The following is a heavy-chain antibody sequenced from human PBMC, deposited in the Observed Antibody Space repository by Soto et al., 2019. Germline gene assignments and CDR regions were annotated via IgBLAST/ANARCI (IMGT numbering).Heavy chain of an antibody. CDR1: GFTVSSNY. CDR2: IYSGGST. V-gene: IGHV3-66*01. D-gene: IGHD1-26*01. Sequence: EVQLVESGGGLFQPGGSLRLSCAASGFTVSSNYMSWVGQAPGKGLEWVSVIYSGGSTYYAESVKGRFTISRDNSKNTLYLQMNSLRAEDTAVYYCARDGAIGSWYYMDVWGKGTTVTVSS. J-gene: IGHJ6*03. CDR3: ARDGAIGSWYYMDV.